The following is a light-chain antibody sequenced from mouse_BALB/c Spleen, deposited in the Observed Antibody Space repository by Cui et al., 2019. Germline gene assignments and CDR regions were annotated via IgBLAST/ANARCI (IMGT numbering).Light chain of an antibody. Sequence: ENVLTQSQAIMSASPGEKFTMTSGGSSSVSSSYLHLYQQRAGDSPKLLIYSTSNLASGVPARFSGSGSGTSYSLTISSVEAEDAATYYCQQYSGYPLTFGGGTKLEIK. V-gene: IGKV4-57-1*01. CDR1: SSVSSSY. CDR2: STS. CDR3: QQYSGYPLT. J-gene: IGKJ2*01.